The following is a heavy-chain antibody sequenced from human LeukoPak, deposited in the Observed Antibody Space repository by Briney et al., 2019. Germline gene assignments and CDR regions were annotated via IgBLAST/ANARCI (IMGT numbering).Heavy chain of an antibody. Sequence: PGGSLRLSCAASGFTFSSYSMNWVRQAPGKGLEWVSYISSSSSTIYYAHSVKGRFTISRDNAKNSLYLQMNSLRAEDTAVYYCARVSGDYVWGRNTFDYWGQGTLVTVSS. D-gene: IGHD3-16*01. J-gene: IGHJ4*02. CDR1: GFTFSSYS. V-gene: IGHV3-48*01. CDR2: ISSSSSTI. CDR3: ARVSGDYVWGRNTFDY.